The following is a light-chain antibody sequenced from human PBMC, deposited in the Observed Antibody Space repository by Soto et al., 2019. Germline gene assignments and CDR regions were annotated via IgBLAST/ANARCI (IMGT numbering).Light chain of an antibody. CDR3: AAWDGSLNGWV. CDR2: SNV. CDR1: SSNIGSNT. V-gene: IGLV1-44*01. Sequence: QSVLTQAPSVCGTPGQRVTISCSVRSSNIGSNTVSWYQQVPGTAPKVLIDSNVQRPSGVPDRFSGSKSGTSASLAIGGVQSEDEADYYCAAWDGSLNGWVFGGGTKLTVL. J-gene: IGLJ3*02.